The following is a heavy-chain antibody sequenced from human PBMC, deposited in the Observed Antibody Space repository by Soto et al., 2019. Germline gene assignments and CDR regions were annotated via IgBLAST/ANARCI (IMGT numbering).Heavy chain of an antibody. CDR3: ASYASGTYPFFDQ. J-gene: IGHJ4*02. CDR1: GAAISTNC. Sequence: SEALSDTRALSGAAISTNCWNGIQQPPGGGLEWIGYIWDSGNSNYNPSLKSRATISVDTSKNQFSLKLTSVTAADTAVYYCASYASGTYPFFDQWGRGTLVTVSS. D-gene: IGHD3-10*01. V-gene: IGHV4-59*01. CDR2: IWDSGNS.